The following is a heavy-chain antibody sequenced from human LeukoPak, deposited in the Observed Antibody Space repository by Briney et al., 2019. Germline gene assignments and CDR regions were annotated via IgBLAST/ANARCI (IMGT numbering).Heavy chain of an antibody. CDR3: AREALWFGEFPYYFDY. J-gene: IGHJ4*02. CDR1: GFTFSSYS. V-gene: IGHV3-21*01. Sequence: PGGSLRLSCAASGFTFSSYSMNWVRQAPGKGLEWVSSISSSSYIYYADSVKGRFTISRGNAKNSLYLQMNSLRAEDAAVYYCAREALWFGEFPYYFDYWGQGTLVTVSS. CDR2: ISSSSYI. D-gene: IGHD3-10*01.